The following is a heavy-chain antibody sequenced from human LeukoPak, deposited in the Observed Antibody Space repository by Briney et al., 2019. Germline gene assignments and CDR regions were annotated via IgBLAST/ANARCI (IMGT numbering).Heavy chain of an antibody. V-gene: IGHV1-18*01. CDR3: ARGQITYGSGSYYKWSFDY. CDR1: GYTFTTYG. J-gene: IGHJ4*02. D-gene: IGHD3-10*01. Sequence: GASVKVSCWASGYTFTTYGISWVRQAPGRGLEWMGWISAYNGNTNYAQKLQGRVTMTTDTSTSTAYMELRSLRSDDTAVYYCARGQITYGSGSYYKWSFDYWGQGALVTVSS. CDR2: ISAYNGNT.